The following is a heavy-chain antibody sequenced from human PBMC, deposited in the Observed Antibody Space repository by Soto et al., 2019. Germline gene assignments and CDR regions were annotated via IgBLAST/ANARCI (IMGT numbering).Heavy chain of an antibody. CDR3: ARDMDCGGDCFPGVVYYNMDV. CDR1: GFTFSNYN. V-gene: IGHV3-48*02. J-gene: IGHJ6*02. CDR2: ISSSSSII. Sequence: PGGSLRLSCAASGFTFSNYNMNWVRQAPGRGLEWLSYISSSSSIIYYADSVKGRFTISRDNAKNSLYLQMNSLGDEDTAVYYCARDMDCGGDCFPGVVYYNMDVWGQGTTVTVSS. D-gene: IGHD2-21*02.